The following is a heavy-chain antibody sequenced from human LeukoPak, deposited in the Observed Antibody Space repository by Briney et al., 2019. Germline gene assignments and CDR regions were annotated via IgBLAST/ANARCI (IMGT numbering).Heavy chain of an antibody. J-gene: IGHJ4*02. V-gene: IGHV1-69*13. Sequence: SVTVSCKASGGTFSSYAISWVRQAPGQGLEWMGGIIPIFGTANYAQKFQGRVTITADESTSTAYMELSSLRSEDTAVYYCARSDGSLTGELDYWGQGTLVTVSS. D-gene: IGHD7-27*01. CDR3: ARSDGSLTGELDY. CDR1: GGTFSSYA. CDR2: IIPIFGTA.